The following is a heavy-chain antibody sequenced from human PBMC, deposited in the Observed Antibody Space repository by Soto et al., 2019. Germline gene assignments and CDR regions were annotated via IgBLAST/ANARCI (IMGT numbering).Heavy chain of an antibody. Sequence: QVQLVESGGGVVQPGRSLRLSCAASGFTFSNYGMHWVRQAPGKGLEWVVVISYDGSNKNYADSVKGRFTISRDNSKNTLNLQMNSLSAEDTAVYYCAKGRVGATQSYFDLWGRGTLVTVSS. J-gene: IGHJ2*01. V-gene: IGHV3-30*18. CDR1: GFTFSNYG. CDR3: AKGRVGATQSYFDL. CDR2: ISYDGSNK. D-gene: IGHD1-26*01.